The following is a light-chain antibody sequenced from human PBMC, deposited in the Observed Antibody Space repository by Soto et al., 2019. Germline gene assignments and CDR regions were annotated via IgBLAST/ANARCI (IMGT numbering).Light chain of an antibody. CDR3: QQYDEWPLT. CDR2: DAF. J-gene: IGKJ4*01. Sequence: EKVMTQSPATLSVSPGERATLSCRASQNVKTRLAWYQQKPGQAPKLLIYDAFTRATGIPARFSGSESGKEFTLTISSMQSEDFAGYYCQQYDEWPLTFGGGTKVEIK. V-gene: IGKV3-15*01. CDR1: QNVKTR.